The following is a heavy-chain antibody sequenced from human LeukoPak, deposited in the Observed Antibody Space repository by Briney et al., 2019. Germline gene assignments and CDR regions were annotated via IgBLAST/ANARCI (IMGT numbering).Heavy chain of an antibody. CDR3: ARSRDSSGYYFGY. Sequence: PSETLSLTCTVSGGSISSGDYYWSWIRQPPGKGLEWIGYIYYSGSTYYNPSLKSRVTISVDTSKNQFSLKLSSVTAADTAVYYCARSRDSSGYYFGYWGQGTLVTVSS. D-gene: IGHD3-22*01. CDR1: GGSISSGDYY. CDR2: IYYSGST. J-gene: IGHJ4*02. V-gene: IGHV4-30-4*01.